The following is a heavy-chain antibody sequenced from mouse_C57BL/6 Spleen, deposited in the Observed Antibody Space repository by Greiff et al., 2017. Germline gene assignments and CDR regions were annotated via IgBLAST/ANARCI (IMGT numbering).Heavy chain of an antibody. CDR2: IDPETGGT. V-gene: IGHV1-15*01. J-gene: IGHJ3*01. CDR1: GYTFTDYE. Sequence: QVQLQQSGAELVRPGASVTLSCKASGYTFTDYEMHWVKQTPVHGLEWIGAIDPETGGTAYNQKFKGKAILTADKSSSTAYMELRSLPSEDTAVYYCTIPTWFAYWGQGTLVTVSA. CDR3: TIPTWFAY.